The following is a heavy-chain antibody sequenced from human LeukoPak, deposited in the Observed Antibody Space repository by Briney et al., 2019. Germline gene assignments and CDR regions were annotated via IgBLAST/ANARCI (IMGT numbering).Heavy chain of an antibody. Sequence: GGSLRLSCAPSGFTFSSYSMNWVRQAPGKGREWVSSISSSSSYIYYADSVKGRFTISRDNAKNSLYLQMNSLRAEDTAVYYCATNDGYNYYFDYWGQGTLVTVSS. CDR1: GFTFSSYS. CDR2: ISSSSSYI. J-gene: IGHJ4*02. D-gene: IGHD5-24*01. CDR3: ATNDGYNYYFDY. V-gene: IGHV3-21*04.